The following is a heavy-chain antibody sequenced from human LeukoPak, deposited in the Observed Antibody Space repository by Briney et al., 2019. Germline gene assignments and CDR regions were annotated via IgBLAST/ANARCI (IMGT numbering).Heavy chain of an antibody. CDR1: EFTFSSYG. J-gene: IGHJ4*02. CDR3: ARGWGDYYDSSPLDY. CDR2: IWYDGSNK. D-gene: IGHD3-22*01. Sequence: GGSLGLPWAPSEFTFSSYGMHGVARPPARGREGGAVIWYDGSNKYYADSVKGRFTISRDNSKNTLYLQMNSLRAEDTAVYYCARGWGDYYDSSPLDYWGQGTLVTVSS. V-gene: IGHV3-33*01.